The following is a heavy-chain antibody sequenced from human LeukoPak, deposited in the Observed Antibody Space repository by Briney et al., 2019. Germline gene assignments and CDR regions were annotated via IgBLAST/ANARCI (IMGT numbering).Heavy chain of an antibody. Sequence: ASLQVSCQASGYTFTVHYLHWLRAAPGQGLEWMGWIKPDSGATNFAQNFQGRVTLTSDPSLNTAYMEVSSLSSDGTGMYYCARDHDYGPDYWGQGTLVTVS. CDR2: IKPDSGAT. D-gene: IGHD4/OR15-4a*01. V-gene: IGHV1-2*02. J-gene: IGHJ4*02. CDR1: GYTFTVHY. CDR3: ARDHDYGPDY.